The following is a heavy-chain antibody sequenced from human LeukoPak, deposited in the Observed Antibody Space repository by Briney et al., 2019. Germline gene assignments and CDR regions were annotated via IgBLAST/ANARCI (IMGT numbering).Heavy chain of an antibody. V-gene: IGHV3-21*01. CDR2: ISSSSSYI. CDR3: ARVSIKPKTLYSYGYYYYYGMDV. CDR1: GFIFSSYS. D-gene: IGHD5-18*01. Sequence: GGSLRLSCAASGFIFSSYSMNWVRQAPGKGLEWVSSISSSSSYIYYADSVKGRFTISRDNAKNSLYLQMNSLRAEDTAVYYCARVSIKPKTLYSYGYYYYYGMDVWGQGTTVTVSS. J-gene: IGHJ6*02.